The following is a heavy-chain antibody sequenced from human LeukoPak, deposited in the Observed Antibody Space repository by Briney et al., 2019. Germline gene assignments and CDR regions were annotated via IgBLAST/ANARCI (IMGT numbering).Heavy chain of an antibody. J-gene: IGHJ1*01. CDR1: GFTFSGYG. CDR2: IWYDGSNK. Sequence: GRSLRLSCAASGFTFSGYGMHWVRQAPGKGLEWVAVIWYDGSNKYYADSVKGRFTISRDNSKNTLYLQMNSLRAEDTAVYYCAKDQALRAEYFQHWGQGTLVTVSS. CDR3: AKDQALRAEYFQH. D-gene: IGHD4-17*01. V-gene: IGHV3-33*06.